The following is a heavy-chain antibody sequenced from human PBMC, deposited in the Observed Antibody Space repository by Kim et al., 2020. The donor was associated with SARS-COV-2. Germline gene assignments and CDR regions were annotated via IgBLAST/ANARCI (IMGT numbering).Heavy chain of an antibody. CDR3: AREAVYYDFWSGYYEDYYYGMDV. CDR1: GFTVSSNY. D-gene: IGHD3-3*01. V-gene: IGHV3-53*01. J-gene: IGHJ6*02. CDR2: IYSGGST. Sequence: GGSLRLSCAASGFTVSSNYMSWVRQAPGKGLEWVSVIYSGGSTYYADSVKGRFTISRDNSKNTLYLQMNSLRAEDTAVYYCAREAVYYDFWSGYYEDYYYGMDVWGQGTTVTVSS.